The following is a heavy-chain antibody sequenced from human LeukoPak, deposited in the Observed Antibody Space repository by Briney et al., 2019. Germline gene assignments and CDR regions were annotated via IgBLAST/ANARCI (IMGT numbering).Heavy chain of an antibody. CDR3: ASGGYDFWSGYFPHDAFDI. J-gene: IGHJ3*02. CDR1: GGSISSSSYY. CDR2: IYYSGST. D-gene: IGHD3-3*01. Sequence: SETLSLTCTVSGGSISSSSYYWGWIRQPPGKGLEWIGSIYYSGSTYYNPSLKSRVTISVDTSKNQFSLKLSSVTAADTAVYYCASGGYDFWSGYFPHDAFDIWSQGTMVTVSS. V-gene: IGHV4-39*01.